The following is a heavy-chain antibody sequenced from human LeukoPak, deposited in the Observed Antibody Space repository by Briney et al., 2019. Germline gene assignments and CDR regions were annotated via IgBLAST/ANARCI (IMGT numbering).Heavy chain of an antibody. D-gene: IGHD4-23*01. Sequence: PGGSLRLSCAASGFTFDDYAMHWVRQAPGKGLEWVSGISWNSGSIGYADSVKGRFTISRDNAKNSLYLQMNSLRAEDMALYYCAKDMEDIPDGNWDYWGQGTLVTVSS. J-gene: IGHJ4*02. CDR2: ISWNSGSI. CDR3: AKDMEDIPDGNWDY. CDR1: GFTFDDYA. V-gene: IGHV3-9*03.